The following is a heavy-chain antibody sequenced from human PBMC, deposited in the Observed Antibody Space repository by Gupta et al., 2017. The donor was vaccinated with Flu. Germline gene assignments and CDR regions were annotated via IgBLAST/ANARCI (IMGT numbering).Heavy chain of an antibody. V-gene: IGHV1-2*02. CDR2: INPNSGGT. D-gene: IGHD4-17*01. CDR3: ARVHTVTGFDY. CDR1: GYTFTGYY. J-gene: IGHJ4*02. Sequence: QVQLVQSGAEVKKPGASVKVSCKASGYTFTGYYMHWVRQAPGQGLEWMGWINPNSGGTNYAPKFQGRVTMTRDTSISTAYMELSRLRSDDTAVYYCARVHTVTGFDYWGQGTLVTVSS.